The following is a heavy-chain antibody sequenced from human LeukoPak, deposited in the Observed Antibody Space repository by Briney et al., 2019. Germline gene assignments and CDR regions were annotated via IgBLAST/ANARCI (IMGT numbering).Heavy chain of an antibody. Sequence: ASVKVSCKASGYTFTSYSFSRVRQAPGQGLEWMGRISAYNGNTNYAQKFQGRVTMTRDTSISTAYMELTRLRSDDTAVYYCARGGLRVMVYRLYYMDVWGKGTTVTVSS. CDR1: GYTFTSYS. D-gene: IGHD2-8*01. CDR2: ISAYNGNT. V-gene: IGHV1-18*01. CDR3: ARGGLRVMVYRLYYMDV. J-gene: IGHJ6*03.